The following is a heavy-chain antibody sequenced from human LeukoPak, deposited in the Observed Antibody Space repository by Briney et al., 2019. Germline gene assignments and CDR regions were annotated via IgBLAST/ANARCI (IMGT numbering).Heavy chain of an antibody. CDR1: GFTFGSYS. Sequence: GGSLRLSCAASGFTFGSYSMNWVRQAPGRGLEWISYISTSSSTIYYADSVKGRFTISRDNAKNSLYLQMNSLRADDTAVYYCARWGTTTNWGQGTLVTVSS. CDR3: ARWGTTTN. J-gene: IGHJ4*02. V-gene: IGHV3-48*01. D-gene: IGHD1-26*01. CDR2: ISTSSSTI.